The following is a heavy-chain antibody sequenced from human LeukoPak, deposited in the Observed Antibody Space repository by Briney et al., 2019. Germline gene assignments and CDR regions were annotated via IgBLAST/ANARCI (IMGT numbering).Heavy chain of an antibody. D-gene: IGHD4-23*01. Sequence: PGGSLRLSCAASGFTFSSYAMHWVRQAPGKGLEWVAVISYDGSNKYYADSVKGRFTISRDNSKNTLYLQMNSLRAEDTAVYYCARGPWGGGNSEYFQHWGQGTLVTVSS. CDR1: GFTFSSYA. CDR3: ARGPWGGGNSEYFQH. J-gene: IGHJ1*01. V-gene: IGHV3-30-3*01. CDR2: ISYDGSNK.